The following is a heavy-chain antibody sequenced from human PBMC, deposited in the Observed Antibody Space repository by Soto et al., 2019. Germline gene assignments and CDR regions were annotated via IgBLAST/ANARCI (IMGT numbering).Heavy chain of an antibody. D-gene: IGHD3-16*02. V-gene: IGHV1-18*03. Sequence: QVQLVQSGAEVKKPGASVKVSCKASGYTFTNYGISWVRQAPGQGLEWMGWISVYNGNTNYAQKLKGRVTMTTDTSTGTGYMELRSLRSDDMAVYYCAREGAVAIRCGGVIVPPGNNGMDVWGQGTTVTVSS. CDR2: ISVYNGNT. J-gene: IGHJ6*02. CDR1: GYTFTNYG. CDR3: AREGAVAIRCGGVIVPPGNNGMDV.